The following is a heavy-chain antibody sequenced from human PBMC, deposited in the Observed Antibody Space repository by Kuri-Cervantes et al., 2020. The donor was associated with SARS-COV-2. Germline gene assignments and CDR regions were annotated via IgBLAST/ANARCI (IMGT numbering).Heavy chain of an antibody. CDR3: ARVIWAILDV. D-gene: IGHD2-2*01. CDR1: GGSFSGYY. Sequence: SESLSLTCAVYGGSFSGYYWSWIRQPPGKGLEWIGEIKHSGSTNYNPSLMSRVTITVDTSKNQFSLKLGYVTAADTAVYYWARVIWAILDVWGKGTTVTVSS. J-gene: IGHJ6*04. V-gene: IGHV4-34*01. CDR2: IKHSGST.